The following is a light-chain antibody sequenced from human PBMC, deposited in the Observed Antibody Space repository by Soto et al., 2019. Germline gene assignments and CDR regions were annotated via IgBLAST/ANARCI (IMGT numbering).Light chain of an antibody. CDR3: CSYAGTSYV. J-gene: IGLJ1*01. Sequence: QSALTQPASVSGSPGQSITISCTGTNSDVGTYNLVSWYQQHPGKAPKIMIYEVNKRPSGVSNRFSGSKSGNTASLTISGLQAEDDADYYCCSYAGTSYVFGTGTKVTVL. CDR2: EVN. V-gene: IGLV2-23*02. CDR1: NSDVGTYNL.